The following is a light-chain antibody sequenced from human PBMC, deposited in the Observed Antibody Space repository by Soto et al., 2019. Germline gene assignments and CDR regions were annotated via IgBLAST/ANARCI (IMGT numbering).Light chain of an antibody. V-gene: IGKV3-11*01. CDR1: QSVSSY. J-gene: IGKJ1*01. Sequence: EIVLTQSPATLSLSPGERATLSCRASQSVSSYLAWYQQKPGQAPRLLIYDASNSATGIPARFSGSGSGTDFTLTISSLEPEDFAVYYCQQRSNWLWTFGQGTKVDIK. CDR2: DAS. CDR3: QQRSNWLWT.